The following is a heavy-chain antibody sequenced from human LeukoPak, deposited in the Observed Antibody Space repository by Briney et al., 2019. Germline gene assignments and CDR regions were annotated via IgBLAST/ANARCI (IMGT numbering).Heavy chain of an antibody. V-gene: IGHV4-31*03. CDR1: GGSISSGGYY. Sequence: SETLSLTCTVSGGSISSGGYYWSWIRQHPGKGLEWIGYIYYSGSTYYNPSLKSRVTISVDTSKNQFSLKLSSVTAADTALDYCARVGLHYYDSSGYYSPPSRGFDYWGQGTLVTVSS. J-gene: IGHJ4*02. CDR2: IYYSGST. CDR3: ARVGLHYYDSSGYYSPPSRGFDY. D-gene: IGHD3-22*01.